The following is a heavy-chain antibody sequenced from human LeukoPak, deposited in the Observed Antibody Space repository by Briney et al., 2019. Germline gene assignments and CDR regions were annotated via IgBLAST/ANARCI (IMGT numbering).Heavy chain of an antibody. CDR2: ISYDGSNK. Sequence: GSLRLSCAASGFTFSSYGMHWVRQAPGKGLEWVAVISYDGSNKYYADSVKGRFTISRDNSKNTLYLQMNSLRAEDTAVYYCAKEGLYGAYGMDVWGQGTTVTVSS. V-gene: IGHV3-30*18. CDR3: AKEGLYGAYGMDV. CDR1: GFTFSSYG. J-gene: IGHJ6*02. D-gene: IGHD4-17*01.